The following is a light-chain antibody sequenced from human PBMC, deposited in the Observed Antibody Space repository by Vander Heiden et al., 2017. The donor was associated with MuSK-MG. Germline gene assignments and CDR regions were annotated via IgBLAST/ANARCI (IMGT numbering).Light chain of an antibody. CDR3: SPSDDSLNGVV. V-gene: IGLV1-44*01. CDR2: CNN. Sequence: QSVLPQPPSVSGTPGEGVSISCYGSTSNIGGNAVNWYQQVSAAPPRLLIFCNNQRPSAVPDRFSSSTSATSASPATSGLQSEDEADYYCSPSDDSLNGVVFGGGTKLTVL. CDR1: TSNIGGNA. J-gene: IGLJ2*01.